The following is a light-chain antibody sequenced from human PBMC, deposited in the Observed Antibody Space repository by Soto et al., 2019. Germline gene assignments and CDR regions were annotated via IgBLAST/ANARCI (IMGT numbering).Light chain of an antibody. J-gene: IGKJ2*01. CDR3: QHYGSSPPYT. CDR1: QRVASIH. CDR2: GAS. V-gene: IGKV3-20*01. Sequence: EIVLTQSPGTLSLSPGESATLSCRASQRVASIHIAWYRQKPGQAPWLLIYGASNRATGIPDRFSGSGSGTDFTLTISRLEAEDSAVYYCQHYGSSPPYTFGQGIKLKIK.